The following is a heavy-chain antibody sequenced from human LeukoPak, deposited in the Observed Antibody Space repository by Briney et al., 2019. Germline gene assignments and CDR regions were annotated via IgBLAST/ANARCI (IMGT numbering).Heavy chain of an antibody. CDR1: GYPFTSFG. CDR3: ARDLRSGGG. D-gene: IGHD2-15*01. Sequence: PSASVKVSCKASGYPFTSFGISWVRQAPGQGLEWMGRINPNSGGTNYAQKFQGRVTMTRDTSISPAYMELSRLRSDDTAVYYCARDLRSGGGWGQGTLVTVSS. V-gene: IGHV1-2*06. CDR2: INPNSGGT. J-gene: IGHJ4*02.